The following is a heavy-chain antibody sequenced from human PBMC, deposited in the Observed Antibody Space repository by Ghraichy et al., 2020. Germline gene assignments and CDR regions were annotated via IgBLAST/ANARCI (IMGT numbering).Heavy chain of an antibody. D-gene: IGHD3-10*01. Sequence: AGSLRLSCAASGFTFSNAWMSWVRQAPGKGLEWVGRIKSKTDGGTTDYAAPVKGRFTISRDDSKNTLYLQMNSLKTEDTAVYYCTTGYKYYYGSGSYYNDYWGQGTLVTVSS. CDR1: GFTFSNAW. CDR2: IKSKTDGGTT. J-gene: IGHJ4*02. CDR3: TTGYKYYYGSGSYYNDY. V-gene: IGHV3-15*01.